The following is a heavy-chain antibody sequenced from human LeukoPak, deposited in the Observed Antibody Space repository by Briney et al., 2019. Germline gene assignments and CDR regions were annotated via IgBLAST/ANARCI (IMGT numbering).Heavy chain of an antibody. J-gene: IGHJ4*02. V-gene: IGHV4-59*01. CDR2: IQFSGST. CDR3: ARAYSIAAVFDF. CDR1: GGSISSYY. D-gene: IGHD6-13*01. Sequence: NPSETLSLTCTVSGGSISSYYWSWIRQPPGKGLEWIGYIQFSGSTNKNPSLKSRVTISVDTSKNQFFLNLRSVTAADTAVYYCARAYSIAAVFDFWGQGTLVTVSS.